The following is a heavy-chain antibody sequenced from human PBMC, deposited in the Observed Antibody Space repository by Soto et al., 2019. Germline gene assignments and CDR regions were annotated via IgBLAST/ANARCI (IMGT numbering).Heavy chain of an antibody. J-gene: IGHJ6*02. V-gene: IGHV3-23*01. D-gene: IGHD2-15*01. CDR3: AKDRVVVYV. CDR2: ISGSGGST. Sequence: GGSLRLSCAASGFTFSTSAMTWVRQAPGKGLEWVSAISGSGGSTYYADSVKGRFTISRDNSKNTLYLQMNSLRAEDTAVYYCAKDRVVVYVWGQGTTVTGSS. CDR1: GFTFSTSA.